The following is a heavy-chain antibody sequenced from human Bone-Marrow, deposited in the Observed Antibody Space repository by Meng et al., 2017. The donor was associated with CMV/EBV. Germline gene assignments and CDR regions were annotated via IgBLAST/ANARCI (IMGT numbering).Heavy chain of an antibody. V-gene: IGHV1-2*02. Sequence: ASVKVSCKASGYTFTGYYMHWVRQAPGQGLEWMGWINPNSGGTNYAQKFQGRVTMTRDTSISTAHMELSRLRSDDTAVYYCARDSLPFESSTHDYWGQGTLVTVSS. CDR1: GYTFTGYY. CDR2: INPNSGGT. J-gene: IGHJ4*02. CDR3: ARDSLPFESSTHDY. D-gene: IGHD2-2*01.